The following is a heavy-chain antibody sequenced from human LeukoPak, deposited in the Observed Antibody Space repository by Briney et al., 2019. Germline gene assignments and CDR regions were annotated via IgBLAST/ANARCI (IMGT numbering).Heavy chain of an antibody. CDR1: GFTFGSYS. J-gene: IGHJ3*02. V-gene: IGHV3-21*01. CDR3: ASFRWSDAFDI. CDR2: ISSSSSYI. Sequence: GGSLRLSCAASGFTFGSYSMNWVRQAPGKGLEWVPSISSSSSYIYYADSVKGRFTISRDNAKNSLYLQMNSLRAEDTAVYYCASFRWSDAFDIWGQGTMVTVSS. D-gene: IGHD2-15*01.